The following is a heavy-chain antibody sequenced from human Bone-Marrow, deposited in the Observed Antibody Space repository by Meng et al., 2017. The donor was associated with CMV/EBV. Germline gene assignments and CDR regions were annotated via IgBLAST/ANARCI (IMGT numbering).Heavy chain of an antibody. Sequence: GESLKISCATSGFSFYEFGMHWVRQAPGKGLEWVALISFDGSDKYYGDFVKGRFTVSRDDSRNTVYLEMNSLRPEDTAVYYCAKRRTIFGVAMANYFDSWGQGTLVTVSS. CDR1: GFSFYEFG. V-gene: IGHV3-30*02. CDR3: AKRRTIFGVAMANYFDS. J-gene: IGHJ4*02. D-gene: IGHD3-3*01. CDR2: ISFDGSDK.